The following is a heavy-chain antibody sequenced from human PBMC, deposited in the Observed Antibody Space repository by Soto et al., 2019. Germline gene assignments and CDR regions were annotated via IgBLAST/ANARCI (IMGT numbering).Heavy chain of an antibody. D-gene: IGHD3-22*01. CDR2: INSDGSST. Sequence: EVQLVESGGGLVQPGGSLRLSCAASGFTFSSYWIHWVRQAPGKGLEWVSRINSDGSSTKYADSVKGLFTISRDNAKNKWSLQMNSLRAEDTAVYYCASEASYYETSSALDVWGRGTTVTVS. J-gene: IGHJ6*02. CDR3: ASEASYYETSSALDV. V-gene: IGHV3-74*03. CDR1: GFTFSSYW.